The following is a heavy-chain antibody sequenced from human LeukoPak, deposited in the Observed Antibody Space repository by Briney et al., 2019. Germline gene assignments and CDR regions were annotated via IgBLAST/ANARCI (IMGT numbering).Heavy chain of an antibody. CDR1: GYTFTGYY. CDR3: ARSPIMITFGGVIAPPFDY. D-gene: IGHD3-16*02. Sequence: ASVKVSCKASGYTFTGYYMHWVRQAPGQGLEWMGWINPNSGGTNYAQKFQGWVTMTRGTSISTAYMELSRLRSDDTAVYYCARSPIMITFGGVIAPPFDYWGQGTLVTVSS. CDR2: INPNSGGT. J-gene: IGHJ4*02. V-gene: IGHV1-2*04.